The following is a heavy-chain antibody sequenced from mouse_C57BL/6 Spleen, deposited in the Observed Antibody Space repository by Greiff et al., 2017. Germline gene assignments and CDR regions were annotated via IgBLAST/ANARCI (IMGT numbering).Heavy chain of an antibody. J-gene: IGHJ3*01. CDR2: ILPCIGRT. V-gene: IGHV15-2*01. D-gene: IGHD2-14*01. CDR1: DSEVFPIAY. Sequence: SGSELRSPGSSVKLSCKDFDSEVFPIAYMSWVRPKPGHGVEWSGGILPCIGRTIYGEKFEDKATLEADTLSNTAYLELNSLTSEDSAIYYCAREGTGRPWFAYWGQGTLVTVSA. CDR3: AREGTGRPWFAY.